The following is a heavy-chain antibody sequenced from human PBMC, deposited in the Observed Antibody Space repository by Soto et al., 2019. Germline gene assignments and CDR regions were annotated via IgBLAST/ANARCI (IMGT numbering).Heavy chain of an antibody. CDR1: GGTFSSYA. Sequence: SVKVSCKASGGTFSSYAIRWVRQAPVQGLEWMGGIIPIFGTANYAQKFQGRVTITADESTSTAYMELSSLRSEHTAVYYCARTMIVDSGYGMDVSGQGTTVTVSS. CDR3: ARTMIVDSGYGMDV. CDR2: IIPIFGTA. J-gene: IGHJ6*02. V-gene: IGHV1-69*13. D-gene: IGHD3-22*01.